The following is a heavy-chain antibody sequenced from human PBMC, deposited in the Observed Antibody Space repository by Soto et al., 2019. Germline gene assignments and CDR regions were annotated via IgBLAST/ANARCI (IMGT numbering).Heavy chain of an antibody. J-gene: IGHJ6*02. CDR2: IKEDGNEK. D-gene: IGHD6-6*01. CDR1: GFPFNNYC. V-gene: IGHV3-7*03. CDR3: TRGAGGSNYYYAVDA. Sequence: PVGSQLLSWPSSGFPFNNYCMRWVRQASGRGLEWVASIKEDGNEKYHADSVKGRFTISRDNAKNSLSLQMNSLRAEDTAVYFCTRGAGGSNYYYAVDAWGPGATVTVSS.